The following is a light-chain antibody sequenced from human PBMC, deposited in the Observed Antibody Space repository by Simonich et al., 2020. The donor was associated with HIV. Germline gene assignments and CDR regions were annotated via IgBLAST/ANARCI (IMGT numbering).Light chain of an antibody. CDR1: QSVLYSSNNMNY. Sequence: DIVMTQSPDSLAVSLGERATINCKSSQSVLYSSNNMNYLTWYQQKPGQPPKLRIYWASTRESGVPDRFRGSGSGTDFTLTISSLQAEDVAVYYCQQYYSTPYTFGQGTKLEIK. V-gene: IGKV4-1*01. J-gene: IGKJ2*01. CDR2: WAS. CDR3: QQYYSTPYT.